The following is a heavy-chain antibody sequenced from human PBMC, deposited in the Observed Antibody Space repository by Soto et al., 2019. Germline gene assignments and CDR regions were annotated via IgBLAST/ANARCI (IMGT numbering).Heavy chain of an antibody. J-gene: IGHJ2*01. D-gene: IGHD6-19*01. CDR1: GYTFTSYA. Sequence: QVPLVQSGTEVKQPGASVKVSCKASGYTFTSYAVSWVRQAPGQGLEWMGWISTYHGNTKFAQEFQGRVTMTTDTSTSTAYMELRSLTSADTAVYYCARDSGWRSLPLYFDLWGRGTLVTVSS. CDR3: ARDSGWRSLPLYFDL. CDR2: ISTYHGNT. V-gene: IGHV1-18*01.